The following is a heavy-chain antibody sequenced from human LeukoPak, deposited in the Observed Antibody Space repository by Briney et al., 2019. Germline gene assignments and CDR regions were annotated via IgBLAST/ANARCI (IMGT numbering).Heavy chain of an antibody. CDR3: SRGAFCNNISCPPGYYYYMDV. D-gene: IGHD2/OR15-2a*01. CDR1: LFTFESFG. J-gene: IGHJ6*03. CDR2: ITSETYGGTK. V-gene: IGHV3-49*04. Sequence: GGSLRLSCTGSLFTFESFGLMWVRQAPGKGLEWVAFITSETYGGTKEYAASVKRRFTISRDDSKGVAYLQLNRLKTEDTGTYFCSRGAFCNNISCPPGYYYYMDVWGKGTTVIVSS.